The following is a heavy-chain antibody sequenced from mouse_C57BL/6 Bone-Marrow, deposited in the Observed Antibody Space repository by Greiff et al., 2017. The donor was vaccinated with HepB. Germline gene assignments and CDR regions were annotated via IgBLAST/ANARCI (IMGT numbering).Heavy chain of an antibody. D-gene: IGHD2-2*01. J-gene: IGHJ3*01. Sequence: EVQLQQSVAELVRPGASVKLSCTASGFNIKEYYMHWVKQRPEQGLEWIGRIDPEDGDTEYAPKFQGKATMTADTSSNTAYLQLSSLTSEDTAVYYCTTGGYDGLFAYWGQGTLVTVSA. V-gene: IGHV14-1*01. CDR1: GFNIKEYY. CDR3: TTGGYDGLFAY. CDR2: IDPEDGDT.